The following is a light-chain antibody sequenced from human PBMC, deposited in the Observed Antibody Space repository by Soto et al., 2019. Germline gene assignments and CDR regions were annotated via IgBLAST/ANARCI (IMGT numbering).Light chain of an antibody. V-gene: IGLV2-14*01. CDR2: EVS. CDR1: SSDVGGYNY. Sequence: SVLTQPASECGSLGQSVTISCTGTSSDVGGYNYVSWYQHHPGKAPKLMIYEVSNRPSGVSYRFSGSKSGNTASLTISGLQAEDEADYYCNSYTGSGIVFGTGTKVTVL. J-gene: IGLJ1*01. CDR3: NSYTGSGIV.